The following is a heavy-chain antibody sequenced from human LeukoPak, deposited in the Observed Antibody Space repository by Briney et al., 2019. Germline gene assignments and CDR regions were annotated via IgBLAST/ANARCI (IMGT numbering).Heavy chain of an antibody. Sequence: PSETLSLTCSVSGGSIKSHYYTWIRQPPGKGLEWIGYVYYSGTTSYNPSLESRVSISDDTSKNQFSLKLSSVTAADTAVYYCARQTTHYDILTGYYTQYDAFDIWGQGTMVTVSS. CDR3: ARQTTHYDILTGYYTQYDAFDI. CDR1: GGSIKSHY. D-gene: IGHD3-9*01. CDR2: VYYSGTT. J-gene: IGHJ3*02. V-gene: IGHV4-59*08.